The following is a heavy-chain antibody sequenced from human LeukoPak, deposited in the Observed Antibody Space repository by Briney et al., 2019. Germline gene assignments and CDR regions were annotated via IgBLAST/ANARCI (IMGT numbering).Heavy chain of an antibody. CDR3: ARASISSPNTAMVDFDY. D-gene: IGHD5-18*01. CDR1: GGSISSYY. J-gene: IGHJ4*02. V-gene: IGHV4-59*01. Sequence: SETLSLTCTVSGGSISSYYWSWIRQPPGKGLEWIGYIYYSGSTHYNPSLKSRVTISVDTSKNQFSLKLSSVTAADTAVYYCARASISSPNTAMVDFDYWGQGTLVTVSS. CDR2: IYYSGST.